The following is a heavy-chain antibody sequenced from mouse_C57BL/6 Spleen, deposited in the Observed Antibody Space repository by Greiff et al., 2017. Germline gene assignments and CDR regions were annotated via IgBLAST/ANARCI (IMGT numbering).Heavy chain of an antibody. Sequence: EVKVVESGGGLVKPGGSLKLSCAASGFTFSDYGMHWVRQAPEKGLEWVAYISSGSSTIYYADTVKGRFTISRDNAKNTLFLQMTSLRSEDTAMYYCARQGSTMVTTGYYFDYWGQGTTLTVSS. CDR2: ISSGSSTI. J-gene: IGHJ2*01. V-gene: IGHV5-17*01. CDR3: ARQGSTMVTTGYYFDY. D-gene: IGHD2-2*01. CDR1: GFTFSDYG.